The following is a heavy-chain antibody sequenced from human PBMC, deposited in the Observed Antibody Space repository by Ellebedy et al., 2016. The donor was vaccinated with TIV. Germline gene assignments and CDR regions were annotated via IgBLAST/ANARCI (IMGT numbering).Heavy chain of an antibody. V-gene: IGHV3-23*01. CDR3: AKGGPGTAMILDF. CDR2: ISGGGPDT. Sequence: GESLKISCAASGFTLSNYAMNWVRQAPGKGLEWVSGISGGGPDTFYIYSVKGRFTISRDASKNTLSLQMNSLRVEDTAVYYCAKGGPGTAMILDFWGQGTLVTVSS. D-gene: IGHD5-18*01. J-gene: IGHJ4*02. CDR1: GFTLSNYA.